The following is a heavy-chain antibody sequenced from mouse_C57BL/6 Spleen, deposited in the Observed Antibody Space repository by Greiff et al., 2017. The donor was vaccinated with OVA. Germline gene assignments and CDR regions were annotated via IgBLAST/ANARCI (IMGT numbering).Heavy chain of an antibody. CDR3: ARLRPHWYFDV. CDR2: INPNNGGT. D-gene: IGHD3-2*02. V-gene: IGHV1-18*01. J-gene: IGHJ1*03. CDR1: GYTFTDYN. Sequence: EVQLQQSGPELVKPGASVKIPCKASGYTFTDYNMDWVKQSHGKSLEWIGDINPNNGGTIYNQKFKGKATLTVDKSSSTAYMELRSLTSEDTAVYYCARLRPHWYFDVWGTGTTVTVSS.